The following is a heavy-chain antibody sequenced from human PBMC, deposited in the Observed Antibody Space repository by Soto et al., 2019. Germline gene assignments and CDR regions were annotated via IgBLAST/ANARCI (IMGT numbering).Heavy chain of an antibody. V-gene: IGHV4-39*01. D-gene: IGHD6-19*01. J-gene: IGHJ3*02. CDR1: GGSISSSSYY. Sequence: PSETLSLTCTVSGGSISSSSYYWGWIRQPPGKGLEWIGSIYYSGSTYYNPSLKSRVTISVDTSKNQFSLKLSSVTAADTAVYYCARPLTGYSSGWYGSGSASDIWGQGTMVTVSS. CDR3: ARPLTGYSSGWYGSGSASDI. CDR2: IYYSGST.